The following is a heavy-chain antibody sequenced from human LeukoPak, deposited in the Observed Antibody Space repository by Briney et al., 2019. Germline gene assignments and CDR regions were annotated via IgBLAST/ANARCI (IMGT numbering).Heavy chain of an antibody. D-gene: IGHD3-10*01. Sequence: SETLSLTCAVYGGSFSGYYWSWIRQPPGKGLEWIGEINHSGSTNYNPSLKSRVTISVDTSRNQFSLKLSSVTAADTAVYYCARGHYCSGSYYNSQYYYGMDVWGKGTTVTVSS. J-gene: IGHJ6*04. CDR1: GGSFSGYY. CDR3: ARGHYCSGSYYNSQYYYGMDV. CDR2: INHSGST. V-gene: IGHV4-34*01.